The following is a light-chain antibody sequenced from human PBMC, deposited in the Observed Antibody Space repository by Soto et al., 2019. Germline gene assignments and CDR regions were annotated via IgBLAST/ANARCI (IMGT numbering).Light chain of an antibody. J-gene: IGKJ1*01. V-gene: IGKV3-20*01. CDR2: GAS. Sequence: EIVLTQSPGTLSLSPGERATLSCRASQSVSSSYLAWYQQKSGQAPRLLIYGASSRATGIPDRFSGSGSGTDFTFTISRLEPEDFAVYYCQQYGSLWTFGQGTKVDIK. CDR3: QQYGSLWT. CDR1: QSVSSSY.